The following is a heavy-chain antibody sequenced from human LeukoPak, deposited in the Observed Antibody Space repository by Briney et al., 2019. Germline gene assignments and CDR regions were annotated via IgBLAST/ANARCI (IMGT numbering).Heavy chain of an antibody. CDR3: ARPRGSYWYFDP. J-gene: IGHJ2*01. CDR1: AFTFSNYG. CDR2: ISASGGST. D-gene: IGHD2-15*01. V-gene: IGHV3-23*01. Sequence: PGGSLRLSCAASAFTFSNYGMSWVRQAPGKGLEWVSGISASGGSTYYADSVKGRFTISRDNSKNTLYLQINSLRAEDTAVYYCARPRGSYWYFDPWGRGTLVTVSS.